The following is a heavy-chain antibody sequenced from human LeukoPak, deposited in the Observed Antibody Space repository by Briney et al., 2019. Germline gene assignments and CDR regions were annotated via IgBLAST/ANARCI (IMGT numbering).Heavy chain of an antibody. CDR3: ARRHRLGIAAAGSFEY. D-gene: IGHD6-13*01. CDR2: IYPADSDT. CDR1: GSRFTSYW. Sequence: GESLQISCQGSGSRFTSYWIGWVRQMPGKGLEWMGIIYPADSDTRYSPSFQGQVTISADKSITTAYLQWSSLNASDTAIYYCARRHRLGIAAAGSFEYWGQGTLVTVSS. V-gene: IGHV5-51*01. J-gene: IGHJ4*02.